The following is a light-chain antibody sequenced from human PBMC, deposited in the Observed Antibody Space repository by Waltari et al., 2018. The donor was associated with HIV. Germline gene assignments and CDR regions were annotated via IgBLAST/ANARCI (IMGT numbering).Light chain of an antibody. J-gene: IGKJ3*01. Sequence: EIVMTQSPATLSVSPGERATLSCRASQSVSSNLAWYQQKPGQAPRLLIHGASTRATGIPARFSGSGSGTEFTLTISSLQSEGVAVYYCQQYNNWPPFTFGPGTKVDIK. CDR2: GAS. CDR3: QQYNNWPPFT. CDR1: QSVSSN. V-gene: IGKV3-15*01.